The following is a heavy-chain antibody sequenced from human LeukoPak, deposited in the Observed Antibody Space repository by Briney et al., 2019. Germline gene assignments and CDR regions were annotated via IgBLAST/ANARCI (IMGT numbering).Heavy chain of an antibody. J-gene: IGHJ4*02. V-gene: IGHV4-61*02. Sequence: SETLSLTCTVSGGSISSGSYYWSWIRQPAGKGLEWIGRIYTSGSTNYNPSLKSRVTISVDTSKNQFSLKLSSVTAADTAAYFCARESVSGEGQLVMGYYFDYWGQGSLVTVSS. D-gene: IGHD6-13*01. CDR2: IYTSGST. CDR1: GGSISSGSYY. CDR3: ARESVSGEGQLVMGYYFDY.